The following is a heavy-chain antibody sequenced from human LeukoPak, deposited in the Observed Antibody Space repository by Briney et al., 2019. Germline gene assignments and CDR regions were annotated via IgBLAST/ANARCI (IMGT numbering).Heavy chain of an antibody. CDR3: VRSLRSADF. CDR1: GFTFSNYW. Sequence: GGSLRLSCEASGFTFSNYWMHWVRQAPGKGLMWVSQISTDGGQTFYADSVKGRFTISRDNAKNTLFLQMDSLRPEDTAVYYCVRSLRSADFWGQGTLVTVSS. J-gene: IGHJ4*02. CDR2: ISTDGGQT. V-gene: IGHV3-74*01.